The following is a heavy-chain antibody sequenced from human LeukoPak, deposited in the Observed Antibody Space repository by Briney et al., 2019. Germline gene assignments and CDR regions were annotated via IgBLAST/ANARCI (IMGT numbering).Heavy chain of an antibody. V-gene: IGHV3-9*01. J-gene: IGHJ4*02. CDR1: GFTFDDYA. CDR3: AKDITPLRSGYETNFHY. Sequence: GGSLRLSCEASGFTFDDYAMHWVRQAPGKGLEWVSGISWNSGSIGYADSVKGRFTISRDNAKNSLYLQMNSLRAEDTALFYCAKDITPLRSGYETNFHYWGQGTLVTVSS. CDR2: ISWNSGSI. D-gene: IGHD5-12*01.